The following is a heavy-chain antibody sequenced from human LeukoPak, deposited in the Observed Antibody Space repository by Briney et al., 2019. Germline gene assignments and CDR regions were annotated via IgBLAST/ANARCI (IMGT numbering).Heavy chain of an antibody. D-gene: IGHD3-3*02. V-gene: IGHV3-48*04. CDR1: GFTFSSYS. CDR2: ISSSSSTI. CDR3: ARDLGFSGNI. J-gene: IGHJ3*02. Sequence: GGSQRLSCAASGFTFSSYSMNWVRQAPGKGLEWVSYISSSSSTIYYADSVKGRFTISRDNAKNSLYLQMNSLRAEDTAVYYCARDLGFSGNIWGQGTMVTVSS.